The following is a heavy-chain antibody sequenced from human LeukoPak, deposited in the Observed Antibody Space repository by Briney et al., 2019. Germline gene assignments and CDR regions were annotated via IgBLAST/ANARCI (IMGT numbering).Heavy chain of an antibody. CDR1: GFTFSSYA. Sequence: TGGSLRLSCAASGFTFSSYAMSWVRRAPGKGLEWVSAISGSGGSTYYADSVKGRFTISRDNSKNTLYLQMNSLRAEDTTVYYCAKVSIVVVIGYFDYWGQGTLVTVSS. J-gene: IGHJ4*02. CDR2: ISGSGGST. V-gene: IGHV3-23*01. CDR3: AKVSIVVVIGYFDY. D-gene: IGHD3-22*01.